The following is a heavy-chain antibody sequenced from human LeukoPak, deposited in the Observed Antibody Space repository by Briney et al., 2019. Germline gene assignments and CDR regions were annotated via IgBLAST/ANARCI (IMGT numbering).Heavy chain of an antibody. Sequence: GGSLRLSCAVSGFTFTDTYMTWIRQAPGKGLESLSYISPSGTDISYADSVKGRFTTSRDNAKNSLYLQMNSLRPEDTALYYCTKDSVAMVTTSDYWGQGTLVTVSS. CDR1: GFTFTDTY. CDR3: TKDSVAMVTTSDY. CDR2: ISPSGTDI. D-gene: IGHD5-18*01. J-gene: IGHJ4*02. V-gene: IGHV3-11*01.